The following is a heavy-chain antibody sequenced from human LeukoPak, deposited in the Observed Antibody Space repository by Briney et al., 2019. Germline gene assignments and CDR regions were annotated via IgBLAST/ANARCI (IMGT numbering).Heavy chain of an antibody. J-gene: IGHJ1*01. CDR1: GGTFSGYY. D-gene: IGHD3-3*01. Sequence: SETLSLTCAVYGGTFSGYYWSWIRQPPGKGLEWIGEINHSGSTNYNPSLKSRVSISVDKNTNQFSLKLSSVTAADTAVYYCARGHVGGFWSGYWDWGQGTLVTVS. CDR3: ARGHVGGFWSGYWD. CDR2: INHSGST. V-gene: IGHV4-34*01.